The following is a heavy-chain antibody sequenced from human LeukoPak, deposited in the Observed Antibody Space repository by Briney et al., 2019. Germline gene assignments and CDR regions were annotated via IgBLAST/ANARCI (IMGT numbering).Heavy chain of an antibody. V-gene: IGHV3-48*01. CDR1: GFSFSTYA. D-gene: IGHD6-13*01. J-gene: IGHJ4*02. CDR2: ISSSSSTI. Sequence: PGGSLRLSCAASGFSFSTYAMTWVRQAPGKGLEWVSYISSSSSTIYYADSVKGRFTISRDNAKNSPYLQMNSLRAEDTAVYYCARDPLQRPGIAAAGTFDYWGQGTLVTVSS. CDR3: ARDPLQRPGIAAAGTFDY.